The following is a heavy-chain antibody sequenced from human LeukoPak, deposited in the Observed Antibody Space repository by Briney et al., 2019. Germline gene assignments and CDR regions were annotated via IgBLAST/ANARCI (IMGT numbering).Heavy chain of an antibody. CDR1: GYTFTGYY. CDR3: AIWGYCSSTSCYRTGAFDI. J-gene: IGHJ3*02. V-gene: IGHV1-2*02. CDR2: INPNSGGT. D-gene: IGHD2-2*02. Sequence: ASVKVSCKASGYTFTGYYMHWVRQAPGQGLEWMGWINPNSGGTNYAQKFQGRVAMIRDTSISTAYMELSRLRSDDTAVYYCAIWGYCSSTSCYRTGAFDIWGQGTMVTVSS.